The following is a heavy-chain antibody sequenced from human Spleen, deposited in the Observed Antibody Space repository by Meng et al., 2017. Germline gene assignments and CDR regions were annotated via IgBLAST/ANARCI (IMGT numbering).Heavy chain of an antibody. CDR3: AKVAEEWELLHFAY. Sequence: GESLKISCAAAGFTFSDYYMSWIRQAPGKGLGWGSYISSSGSTIYYADSVKGRFTISRDNAKNSLSLQMNSLRAEDTAVYYCAKVAEEWELLHFAYWGQGTLVTVSS. CDR2: ISSSGSTI. V-gene: IGHV3-11*04. CDR1: GFTFSDYY. J-gene: IGHJ4*02. D-gene: IGHD1-26*01.